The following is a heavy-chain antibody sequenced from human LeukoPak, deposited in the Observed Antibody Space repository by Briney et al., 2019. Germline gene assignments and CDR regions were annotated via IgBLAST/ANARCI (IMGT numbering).Heavy chain of an antibody. J-gene: IGHJ4*02. Sequence: PSQTLSLTCTVSGGSISSGDYYWTWIRQPPGKGLEWIGYIYYSGTTYYNPSLKSRVTISVDTSKNQFSLKLTSVTAADTAVYYCARGPYGSGTYYWGQGTLVTVSS. V-gene: IGHV4-30-4*01. CDR2: IYYSGTT. CDR1: GGSISSGDYY. D-gene: IGHD3-10*01. CDR3: ARGPYGSGTYY.